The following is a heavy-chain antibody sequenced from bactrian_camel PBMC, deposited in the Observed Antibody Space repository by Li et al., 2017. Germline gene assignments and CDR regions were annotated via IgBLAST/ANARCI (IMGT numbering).Heavy chain of an antibody. CDR1: GDGLDHNC. CDR3: AAISTAFSLPPSFSSGCHNALGSAS. J-gene: IGHJ6*01. D-gene: IGHD5*01. Sequence: VESGGGAVQAGGSLRLSCVASGDGLDHNCMGWFRQAPGKEREAVATIDPAGTTTYGDSVSGRFTIAQDNAQNTVNLQMTNLKPEDTAVYYCAAISTAFSLPPSFSSGCHNALGSASWGQGTQVTVS. CDR2: IDPAGTT. V-gene: IGHV3S53*01.